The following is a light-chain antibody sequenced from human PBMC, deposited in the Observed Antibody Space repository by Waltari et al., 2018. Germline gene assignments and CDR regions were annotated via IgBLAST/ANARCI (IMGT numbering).Light chain of an antibody. V-gene: IGKV4-1*01. CDR3: QQDYSLPLT. CDR1: QSLLSRSNNKNY. Sequence: DIVMTQSPDSLAVSLGERATINCKSSQSLLSRSNNKNYLAWYRQKPGQPPKLLIYWAATRESGVPDRFSGSGSGADFTLTISSLQAEDVAVYYCQQDYSLPLTFGGGTKVEIK. J-gene: IGKJ4*01. CDR2: WAA.